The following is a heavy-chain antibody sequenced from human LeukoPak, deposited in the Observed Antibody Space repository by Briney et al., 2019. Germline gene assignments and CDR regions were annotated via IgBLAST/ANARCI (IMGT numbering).Heavy chain of an antibody. CDR2: IYTSGST. CDR3: AREVWSSGFVGSDY. D-gene: IGHD3-22*01. CDR1: GGSISSGSYY. J-gene: IGHJ4*02. Sequence: SQTLSPTCTVPGGSISSGSYYWSWIRQPAGKGLEWIGRIYTSGSTNYNPSLKSRVTISVDTSKNQFSLKLSSVTAAVTAVYYCAREVWSSGFVGSDYWGQGTLVTVSS. V-gene: IGHV4-61*02.